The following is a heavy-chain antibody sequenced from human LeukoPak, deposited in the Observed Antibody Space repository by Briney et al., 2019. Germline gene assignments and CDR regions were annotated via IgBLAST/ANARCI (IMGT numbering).Heavy chain of an antibody. V-gene: IGHV4-4*07. CDR3: ARHGSYHGSGSYYKIAY. J-gene: IGHJ4*02. Sequence: PSDTLSLICTVSGGSISSCYWSWIRQPAGRGLEWIGCIYTSGSTNYNPSLKSRVTISLDTSKQQFPLQLSSACALNTALYFCARHGSYHGSGSYYKIAYWGQGPRLTVSS. D-gene: IGHD3-10*01. CDR1: GGSISSCY. CDR2: IYTSGST.